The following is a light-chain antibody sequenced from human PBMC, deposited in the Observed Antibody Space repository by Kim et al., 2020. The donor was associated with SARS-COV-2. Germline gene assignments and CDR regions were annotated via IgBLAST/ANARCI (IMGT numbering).Light chain of an antibody. V-gene: IGLV3-19*01. CDR2: GEY. CDR1: SLRTSF. J-gene: IGLJ3*02. CDR3: NCRDSSGNRV. Sequence: VASGHTVRIKCQGDSLRTSFASWYQQKPGQAPVLVMYGEYSRPSGIPDRFSGSSSGNTASLTIIGAQAEDEADYYCNCRDSSGNRVFGGGTKVTVL.